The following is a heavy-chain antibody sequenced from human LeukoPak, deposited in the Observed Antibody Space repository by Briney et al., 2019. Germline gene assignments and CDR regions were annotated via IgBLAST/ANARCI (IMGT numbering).Heavy chain of an antibody. D-gene: IGHD1-1*01. J-gene: IGHJ4*02. CDR1: GFTFSNYG. Sequence: GGSLRLSCAASGFTFSNYGMHWVRQAPGKGLEWVSVIWYDGGNKYYADPVKGRFIISRDNSKNMLYLQMNNLRAEDTAVYYCARDPFTGYWGQGTLVTVSS. CDR2: IWYDGGNK. V-gene: IGHV3-33*01. CDR3: ARDPFTGY.